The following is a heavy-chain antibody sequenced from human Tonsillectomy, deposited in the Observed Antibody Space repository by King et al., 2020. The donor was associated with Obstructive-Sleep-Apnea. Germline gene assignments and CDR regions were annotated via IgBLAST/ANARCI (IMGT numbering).Heavy chain of an antibody. D-gene: IGHD3-22*01. Sequence: QLVQSGGGLVQPGGSLRLSCAASGFTFSSYDMHWVRQATGKGLEWVSAIGTAGDPYYPGSVKGRFPISRENAKNSLYLQMNSLRAGDTAVYYCARGGNYYDSSGSPLWYFDLWGRGTLVTVSS. CDR2: IGTAGDP. V-gene: IGHV3-13*05. CDR3: ARGGNYYDSSGSPLWYFDL. J-gene: IGHJ2*01. CDR1: GFTFSSYD.